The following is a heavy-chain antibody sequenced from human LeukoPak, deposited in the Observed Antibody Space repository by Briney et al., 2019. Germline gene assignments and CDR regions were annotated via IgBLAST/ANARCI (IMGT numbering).Heavy chain of an antibody. CDR2: IKQDGSEK. D-gene: IGHD2-8*01. Sequence: GGSLRLSCAASGFTFSSYWMSWVRQAPGKGLEWVANIKQDGSEKYYVDSVKGRFTISRDNSKNTLYLQMNSLRAEDTAVYYCAKDRDARSLYPVDYWGQGTLVTVSS. V-gene: IGHV3-7*03. CDR1: GFTFSSYW. CDR3: AKDRDARSLYPVDY. J-gene: IGHJ4*02.